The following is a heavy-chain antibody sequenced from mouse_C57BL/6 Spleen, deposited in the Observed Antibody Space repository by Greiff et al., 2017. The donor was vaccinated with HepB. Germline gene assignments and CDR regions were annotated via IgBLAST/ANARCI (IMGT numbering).Heavy chain of an antibody. CDR2: INPGSGGT. Sequence: QVQLKESGAELVRPGTSVKVSCKASGYAFTNYLIEWVKQRPGQGLEWIGVINPGSGGTNYNEKFKGKATLTADKSSSTAYMPLSSLTSEDSAVYFCARDDYDGFAYWGQGTLVTVSA. J-gene: IGHJ3*01. CDR3: ARDDYDGFAY. CDR1: GYAFTNYL. V-gene: IGHV1-54*01. D-gene: IGHD2-4*01.